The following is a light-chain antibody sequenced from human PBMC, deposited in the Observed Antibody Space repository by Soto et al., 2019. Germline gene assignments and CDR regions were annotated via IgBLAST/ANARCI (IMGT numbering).Light chain of an antibody. V-gene: IGKV2-30*01. J-gene: IGKJ2*01. CDR3: MQGTRCPRT. CDR2: KVS. Sequence: DVVMTQSPLSLPVTLGQPASISCRSSQSLVYSDGNTYLNWFQQRPGQSPRRLIYKVSNRDSGDPVRLRGSGSRTDFTMKISRVEAEHVVFYYRMQGTRCPRTFGKGTKLEIK. CDR1: QSLVYSDGNTY.